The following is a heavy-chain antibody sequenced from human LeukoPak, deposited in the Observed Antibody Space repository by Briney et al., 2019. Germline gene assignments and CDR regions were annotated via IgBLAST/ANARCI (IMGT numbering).Heavy chain of an antibody. J-gene: IGHJ6*03. V-gene: IGHV3-30*02. CDR1: GFPFSTYG. D-gene: IGHD3-3*01. Sequence: GMSLRLSCAASGFPFSTYGMHWVRQAPGKGLEWVAFIRFDGTSEFYADSVKARFTISRDNSQNTVSLQLNNLRIEDTALYYCAKTSLSDPSGHYYYMDVWGKGTTVTVSS. CDR3: AKTSLSDPSGHYYYMDV. CDR2: IRFDGTSE.